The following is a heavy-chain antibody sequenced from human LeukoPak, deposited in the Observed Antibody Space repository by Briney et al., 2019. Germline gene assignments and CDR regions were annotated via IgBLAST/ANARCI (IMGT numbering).Heavy chain of an antibody. Sequence: PSETLSLTCTVSGGSISGSSYYWGWIRQPPGKGLEWIGSIYYSGSTNYNPSLKSRVTISVDTSKNQFSLKLSSVTAADTAVYYCATRPLRRGYYDSSGYDFDYWGQGTLVTVSS. J-gene: IGHJ4*02. V-gene: IGHV4-39*07. D-gene: IGHD3-22*01. CDR2: IYYSGST. CDR3: ATRPLRRGYYDSSGYDFDY. CDR1: GGSISGSSYY.